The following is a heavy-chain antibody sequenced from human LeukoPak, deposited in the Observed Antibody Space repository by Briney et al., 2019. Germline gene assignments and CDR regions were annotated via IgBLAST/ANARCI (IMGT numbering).Heavy chain of an antibody. CDR2: ITYDGSKA. D-gene: IGHD1-26*01. Sequence: GGSLRLSCAASGFTFNNYAMHWVCQAPGKGLEWVAAITYDGSKAYYADSVKGRFTISRDNSKNTLYLQMNSLRAEDTAVYYCARDVSGSYTVDYWGQGTLVTVSS. CDR1: GFTFNNYA. CDR3: ARDVSGSYTVDY. V-gene: IGHV3-30-3*01. J-gene: IGHJ4*02.